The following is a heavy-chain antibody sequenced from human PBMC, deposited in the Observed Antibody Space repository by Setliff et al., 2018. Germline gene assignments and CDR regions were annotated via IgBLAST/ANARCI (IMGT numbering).Heavy chain of an antibody. J-gene: IGHJ6*04. Sequence: GGSLRLSCSGSGFNFSNYEINWVRQAPGKGLEWISYISSIGRLIHYADSVKGRFTVFRGNAGNLVHLQMNNLRVDDAAIYYCASPPIRQYNYYMDVWGKGTTVTVSS. D-gene: IGHD1-20*01. CDR2: ISSIGRLI. CDR3: ASPPIRQYNYYMDV. CDR1: GFNFSNYE. V-gene: IGHV3-48*03.